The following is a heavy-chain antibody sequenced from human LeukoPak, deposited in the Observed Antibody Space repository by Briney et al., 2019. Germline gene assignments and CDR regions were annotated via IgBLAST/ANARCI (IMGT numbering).Heavy chain of an antibody. D-gene: IGHD2/OR15-2a*01. CDR1: GGSISSYY. Sequence: PSETLSLTCTVSGGSISSYYWSWIRQPPGKGLEWIGYIYYSGSTYYNPSLKSRVTISVDTSKNQFSLKLSSVTAADTAVYYCARAQGNINHWGQGTLVTVSS. CDR3: ARAQGNINH. CDR2: IYYSGST. J-gene: IGHJ5*02. V-gene: IGHV4-59*04.